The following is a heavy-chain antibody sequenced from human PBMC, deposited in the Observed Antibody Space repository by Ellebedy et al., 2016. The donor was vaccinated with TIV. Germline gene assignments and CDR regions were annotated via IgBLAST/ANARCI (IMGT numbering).Heavy chain of an antibody. CDR3: ATGPGGQTKWFDP. CDR1: GGSFSGYY. V-gene: IGHV4-34*01. D-gene: IGHD3-10*01. CDR2: INHSGST. Sequence: SETLSLTXAVYGGSFSGYYWSWIRQPPGKGLEWIGEINHSGSTNYNASLKSRVTISVDTSKNQFSLKLSSVTAADTAVYYCATGPGGQTKWFDPWGQGTLVTVSS. J-gene: IGHJ5*02.